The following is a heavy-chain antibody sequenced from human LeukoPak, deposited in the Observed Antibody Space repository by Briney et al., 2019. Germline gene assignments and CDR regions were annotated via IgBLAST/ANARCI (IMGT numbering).Heavy chain of an antibody. CDR1: GFTFSSYG. CDR3: ARERSYGDNDYFDH. Sequence: GGSLRLSCAASGFTFSSYGMHWVRQAPGKGLEWVAVISYDGSNKYYADSVKGRFIISRDNSKNTLYLQMNSLRDEDTAVYYCARERSYGDNDYFDHWGQGSLVTVSS. V-gene: IGHV3-30*03. D-gene: IGHD4-17*01. J-gene: IGHJ4*02. CDR2: ISYDGSNK.